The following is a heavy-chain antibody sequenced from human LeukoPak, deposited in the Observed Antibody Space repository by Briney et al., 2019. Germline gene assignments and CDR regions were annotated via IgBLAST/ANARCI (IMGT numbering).Heavy chain of an antibody. CDR3: AYRNNFEY. CDR2: IKADGSEK. D-gene: IGHD1-26*01. J-gene: IGHJ4*02. Sequence: QPGESLTLSCAASGFSFSGHWMNWVRQPPGKGLEWVANIKADGSEKYYVDSVKGRFTISRDDAKRTVDLQMDNLRAEDTAIYYCAYRNNFEYWGQGALVTVSS. CDR1: GFSFSGHW. V-gene: IGHV3-7*05.